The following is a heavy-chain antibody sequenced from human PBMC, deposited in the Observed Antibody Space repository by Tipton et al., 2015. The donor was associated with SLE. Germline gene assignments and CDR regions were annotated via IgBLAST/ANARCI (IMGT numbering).Heavy chain of an antibody. CDR3: VKGVVSGTTEFWYFQY. D-gene: IGHD2-2*01. Sequence: RSLRLSCAASGFNFDEYAMHWVRQAPGKGLEWVSGISWNSGYIGYGDSVKGRFTISRDNARNSLYLQMNSLRTEDTALYYCVKGVVSGTTEFWYFQYWGQGTLVTVSS. V-gene: IGHV3-9*01. CDR2: ISWNSGYI. J-gene: IGHJ1*01. CDR1: GFNFDEYA.